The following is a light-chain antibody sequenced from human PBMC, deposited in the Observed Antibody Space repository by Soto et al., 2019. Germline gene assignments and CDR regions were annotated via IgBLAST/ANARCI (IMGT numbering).Light chain of an antibody. CDR2: SNN. V-gene: IGLV1-44*01. Sequence: VLTQPPSASGTPGQRVTISCSGSSSNIGSNTVNWYQQLPGTAPKLLIYSNNQRPSGVPDRFSGSKSGTSASLAISGLQSEDEADYYCAAWDDSLNGGVFGTGTKVTVL. CDR3: AAWDDSLNGGV. J-gene: IGLJ1*01. CDR1: SSNIGSNT.